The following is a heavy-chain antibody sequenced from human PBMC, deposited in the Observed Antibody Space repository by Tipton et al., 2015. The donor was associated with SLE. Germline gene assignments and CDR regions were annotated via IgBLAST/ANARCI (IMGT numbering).Heavy chain of an antibody. J-gene: IGHJ4*01. CDR2: IYNSGGT. V-gene: IGHV4-31*03. Sequence: TLSLTCIVPAGSISRGTYYWSWIRQHPGKGPEWIGYIYNSGGTYYNPSLKSRVTISIDTSKNQFSLKVNSVTAADTDLYYCARAVAGNSEYFDYWGHGTLVTVSS. CDR1: AGSISRGTYY. CDR3: ARAVAGNSEYFDY. D-gene: IGHD6-19*01.